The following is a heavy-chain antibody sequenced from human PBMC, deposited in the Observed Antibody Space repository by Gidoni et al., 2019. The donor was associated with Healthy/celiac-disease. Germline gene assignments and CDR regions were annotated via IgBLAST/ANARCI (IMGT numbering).Heavy chain of an antibody. V-gene: IGHV3-23*01. CDR3: AKGGGGADSEYFQH. CDR1: GFTFSSYA. D-gene: IGHD3-16*01. J-gene: IGHJ1*01. Sequence: EVQLLEAGGGLVQPGGSLRLSCAASGFTFSSYAMSWVHQAPGKGLGWVSVISGSGGGTFYADSVEGRFNISGDNSKDTLYLQMNSLSAGGTAVYYGAKGGGGADSEYFQHWGQGTLVTVSS. CDR2: ISGSGGGT.